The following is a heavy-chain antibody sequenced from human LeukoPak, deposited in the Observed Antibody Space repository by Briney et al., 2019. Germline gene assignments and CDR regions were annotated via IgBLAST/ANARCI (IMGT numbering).Heavy chain of an antibody. CDR3: TRHSASGTYSRGFDY. Sequence: GESLKISCQGSGYNFTNYWIGWVRQMPGKGLEWMAIIYPGDSDTRYNPSLQGQVTISADKSLSTAYLQWSSLKASDTAMYYCTRHSASGTYSRGFDYWGQGILVTVSS. D-gene: IGHD1-26*01. CDR1: GYNFTNYW. CDR2: IYPGDSDT. J-gene: IGHJ4*02. V-gene: IGHV5-51*01.